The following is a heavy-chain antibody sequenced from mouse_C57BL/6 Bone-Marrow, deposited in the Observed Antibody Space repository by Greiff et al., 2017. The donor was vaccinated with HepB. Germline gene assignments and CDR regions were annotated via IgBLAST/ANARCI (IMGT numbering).Heavy chain of an antibody. Sequence: EVQLQQSGTVLARPGASVKMSCKTSGYTFTSYWMHWVKQRPGQGLEWIGAIYPGNSDTSYNQKFKGKAKMTAFTSASTAYMELSSLTNEDSAVYYCTAYDYDGNYWGQGTTLTVSS. CDR1: GYTFTSYW. CDR3: TAYDYDGNY. CDR2: IYPGNSDT. J-gene: IGHJ2*01. D-gene: IGHD2-4*01. V-gene: IGHV1-5*01.